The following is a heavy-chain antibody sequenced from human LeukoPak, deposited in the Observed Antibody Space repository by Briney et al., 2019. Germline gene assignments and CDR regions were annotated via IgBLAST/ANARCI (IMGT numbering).Heavy chain of an antibody. D-gene: IGHD3-22*01. V-gene: IGHV3-30*18. J-gene: IGHJ4*02. Sequence: GGSLRLSCAASGFSFRSYGIHWVRQAPGKGLEWVAVIESDGSKKYYADSVKGRFTISRDNSKNTLYLQMNSLRTEDTAMYFCAKEIYYDSSAFFDYWGQGTLVTVSS. CDR3: AKEIYYDSSAFFDY. CDR2: IESDGSKK. CDR1: GFSFRSYG.